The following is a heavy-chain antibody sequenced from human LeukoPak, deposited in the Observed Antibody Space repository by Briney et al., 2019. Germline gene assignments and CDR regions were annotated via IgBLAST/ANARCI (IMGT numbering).Heavy chain of an antibody. J-gene: IGHJ4*02. V-gene: IGHV4-61*01. Sequence: SETLSLTCPVSGGSVSSGSHYWSWIRQPPGKGLEWIGHVYYSGSIKYNPSLKSRVTMSVDTSKNQFSLKLSSVTAADTAIYYCARGNPSGYYNRPIDYWGQGTLVTVSS. CDR1: GGSVSSGSHY. D-gene: IGHD3-22*01. CDR3: ARGNPSGYYNRPIDY. CDR2: VYYSGSI.